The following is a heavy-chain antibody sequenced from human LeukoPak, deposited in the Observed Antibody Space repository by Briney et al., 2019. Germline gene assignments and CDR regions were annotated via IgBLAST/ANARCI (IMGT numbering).Heavy chain of an antibody. V-gene: IGHV3-23*01. Sequence: QAGGSLRLSCAASGFTFSSYGMSWVRQAPGKGLEWVSTISGSGGTTTDADSVKGRFTISRDNPKNTLYLQMSNLRAEDTAVYYCAKQSGPFRYFDWLFDYFDFWGQGTLVTVSS. CDR2: ISGSGGTT. CDR1: GFTFSSYG. CDR3: AKQSGPFRYFDWLFDYFDF. J-gene: IGHJ4*02. D-gene: IGHD3-9*01.